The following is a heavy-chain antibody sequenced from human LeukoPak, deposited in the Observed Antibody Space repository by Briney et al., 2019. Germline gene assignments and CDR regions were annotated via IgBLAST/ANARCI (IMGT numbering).Heavy chain of an antibody. CDR2: ITTDGSTT. J-gene: IGHJ4*02. CDR1: GFTFSTYC. V-gene: IGHV3-74*01. CDR3: ARHHYYFDH. Sequence: GGSLRLSCAASGFTFSTYCLHWVRQAPGKGLVWVSRITTDGSTTGYADSVKGRFTISRDNAKNTLYLQMNSLRADDTAVYYCARHHYYFDHWGQGTLVTVSS.